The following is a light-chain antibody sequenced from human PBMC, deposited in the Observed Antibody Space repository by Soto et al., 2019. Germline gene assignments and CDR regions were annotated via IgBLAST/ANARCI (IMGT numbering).Light chain of an antibody. CDR2: GAS. J-gene: IGKJ5*01. Sequence: EIVLMHSPGTLSLSPGERSTLSCRGSQSVSSSYLAWYQQKPGQAPRLLISGASRRATGIPDRFSGSGSGTDFTLTISSLEPEDFAVYYCQQRGDWPPTNTFGQGTRLEIK. CDR1: QSVSSSY. CDR3: QQRGDWPPTNT. V-gene: IGKV3D-20*02.